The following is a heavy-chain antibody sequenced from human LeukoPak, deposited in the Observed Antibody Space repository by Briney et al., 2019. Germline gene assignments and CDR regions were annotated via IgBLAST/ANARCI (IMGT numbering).Heavy chain of an antibody. J-gene: IGHJ4*02. CDR2: IYPDESNI. V-gene: IGHV5-51*01. CDR1: GYNFPTYW. D-gene: IGHD2-2*03. CDR3: ARPPSRGYSSSFEY. Sequence: GESLKISCKGSGYNFPTYWIAWVRQMPGKGLEWMGIIYPDESNIRYSPSFQGQVTISADKSISTACLQWSSLKASDTAMYYCARPPSRGYSSSFEYWGQGTLVTVSS.